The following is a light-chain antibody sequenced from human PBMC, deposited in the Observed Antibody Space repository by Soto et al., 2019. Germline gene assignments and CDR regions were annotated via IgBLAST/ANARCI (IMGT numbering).Light chain of an antibody. V-gene: IGLV3-21*02. CDR2: EDT. CDR1: NIGFKS. CDR3: QVWDSGSDQLV. Sequence: SYVLTQPSSVSVAPGQTARITCGGNNIGFKSVYWYQQRPGQAPVLVVSEDTDRPAGIPERISASNSGNTATLTISGVEGGDKADYYCQVWDSGSDQLVFGGGTQLTVL. J-gene: IGLJ2*01.